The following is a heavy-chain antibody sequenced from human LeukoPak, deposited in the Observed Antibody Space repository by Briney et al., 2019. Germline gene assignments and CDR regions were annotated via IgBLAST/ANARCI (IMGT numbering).Heavy chain of an antibody. CDR2: IYYSGST. V-gene: IGHV4-30-4*07. J-gene: IGHJ4*02. CDR1: GGSISSGGYS. D-gene: IGHD2-21*02. Sequence: SETLSLTCAVSGGSISSGGYSWSWIRQPPGKGLEWIGYIYYSGSTYYNPSLKSRVTISVDTSKNQFSLKLSSVTAADTAVYYCARIPCGGDCYPTGFDYWGQGTLVTVSS. CDR3: ARIPCGGDCYPTGFDY.